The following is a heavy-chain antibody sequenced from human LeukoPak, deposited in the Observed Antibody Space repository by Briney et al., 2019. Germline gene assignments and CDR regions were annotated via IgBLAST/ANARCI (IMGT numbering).Heavy chain of an antibody. D-gene: IGHD3-22*01. Sequence: GASVKVSCKASGDTFISYAISWVRQAPGQGREWMGGIIPIFGTANYAQKFQGRVTITADESTSTAYMELSSLRSEDTAVYYCARAPDSSGYYYVSWGQGTLVTVSS. CDR1: GDTFISYA. CDR2: IIPIFGTA. J-gene: IGHJ4*02. V-gene: IGHV1-69*13. CDR3: ARAPDSSGYYYVS.